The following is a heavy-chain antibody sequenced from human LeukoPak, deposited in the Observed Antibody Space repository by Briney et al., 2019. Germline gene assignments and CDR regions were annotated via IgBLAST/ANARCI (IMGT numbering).Heavy chain of an antibody. D-gene: IGHD6-19*01. Sequence: GGSLRLSCAASGFTISSYAMHWVRQAPGKGLEWVALISYDESYRYYADSVKGRFTISRDNSKNTLYLQMNSLRAEDTAVYYCAKDRVQWLAYYFDYWGQGTLVTVSS. V-gene: IGHV3-30-3*01. CDR2: ISYDESYR. CDR3: AKDRVQWLAYYFDY. J-gene: IGHJ4*02. CDR1: GFTISSYA.